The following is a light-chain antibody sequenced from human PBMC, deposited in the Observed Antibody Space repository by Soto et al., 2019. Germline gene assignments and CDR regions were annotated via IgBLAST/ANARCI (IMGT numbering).Light chain of an antibody. CDR1: QSIGNF. CDR3: QQSYITPRT. V-gene: IGKV1-39*01. CDR2: DAS. Sequence: DIQVTQSPSSLSASVGDRVTITCRASQSIGNFLNWYQHRLGKAPKLLIYDASNLQSGVPSRFSGSGSVTDFALTISSLQPEDCATYDCQQSYITPRTFGQGTKVDI. J-gene: IGKJ1*01.